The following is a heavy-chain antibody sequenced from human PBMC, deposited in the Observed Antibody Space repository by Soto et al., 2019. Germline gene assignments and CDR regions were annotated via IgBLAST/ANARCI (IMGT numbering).Heavy chain of an antibody. CDR2: ISSSSSYI. J-gene: IGHJ4*02. D-gene: IGHD2-15*01. CDR1: GFTFSSYS. CDR3: ARGITEVVVAARY. V-gene: IGHV3-21*01. Sequence: PGGSLRLSCAASGFTFSSYSMNWVRQAPGKGLEWVSSISSSSSYIYYADSVKGRFTISRDNAKNSLYLQMNSLRAEDTAVYYCARGITEVVVAARYWGQGTLVTVSS.